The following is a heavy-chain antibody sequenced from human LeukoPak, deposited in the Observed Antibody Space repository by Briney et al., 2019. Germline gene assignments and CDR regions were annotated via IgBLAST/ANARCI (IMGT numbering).Heavy chain of an antibody. CDR3: AKARGSSWYASDY. CDR1: GFTFDEHG. D-gene: IGHD6-13*01. J-gene: IGHJ4*02. V-gene: IGHV3-43*02. CDR2: ISGDGGST. Sequence: GGSLRLSCAASGFTFDEHGMHWVRQGPGKGLEWVSLISGDGGSTYYADSVRGRLTISRDNSKNSLYLQMNSLRAEDTAFYYCAKARGSSWYASDYWGQGTLVTVSS.